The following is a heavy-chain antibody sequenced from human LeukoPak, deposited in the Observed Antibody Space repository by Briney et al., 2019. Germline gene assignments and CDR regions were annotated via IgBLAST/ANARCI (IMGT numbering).Heavy chain of an antibody. J-gene: IGHJ4*02. CDR2: ISSSSSYI. CDR1: GFTFSSYS. Sequence: PGGSLRLSCAASGFTFSSYSMNWVRQAPGKGLEWVSSISSSSSYIYYADSVKGRFTISRDNAKNSLYLQMNSLRAEDTAVYYCARDLRVYSSSWYSIDYWGQGTLVTVSS. D-gene: IGHD6-13*01. CDR3: ARDLRVYSSSWYSIDY. V-gene: IGHV3-21*01.